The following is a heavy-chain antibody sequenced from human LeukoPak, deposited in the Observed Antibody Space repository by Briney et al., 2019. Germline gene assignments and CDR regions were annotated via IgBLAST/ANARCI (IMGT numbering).Heavy chain of an antibody. CDR1: GYTFTGYY. CDR3: ARGGSVCDYVWGSYRSYAFDI. V-gene: IGHV1-2*02. J-gene: IGHJ3*02. Sequence: GASVKVSCKASGYTFTGYYMHWVRQAPGQGLEWMGWINPNSGGTNYAQKFQGRVTMTRDTSISTAYMELSRLRSDDTAVYYCARGGSVCDYVWGSYRSYAFDIWGQGTMVTVSS. D-gene: IGHD3-16*02. CDR2: INPNSGGT.